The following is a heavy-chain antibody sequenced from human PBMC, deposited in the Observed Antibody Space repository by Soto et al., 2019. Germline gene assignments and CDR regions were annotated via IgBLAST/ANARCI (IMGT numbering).Heavy chain of an antibody. J-gene: IGHJ4*02. D-gene: IGHD3-22*01. CDR1: GFTFSSYA. CDR2: ISGSGGST. CDR3: AKDGGHYDSSGYSFDY. V-gene: IGHV3-23*01. Sequence: GGSLRLSCAASGFTFSSYAMSWVRQARGKGLEWVSAISGSGGSTYYADSVKGRFTISRDNSKNTLYLQMNSLRAEDTAVYYCAKDGGHYDSSGYSFDYWGQGTLVTVSS.